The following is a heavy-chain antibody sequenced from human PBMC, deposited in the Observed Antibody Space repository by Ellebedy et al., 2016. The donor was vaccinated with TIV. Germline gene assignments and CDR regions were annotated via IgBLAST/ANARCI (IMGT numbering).Heavy chain of an antibody. J-gene: IGHJ4*02. CDR3: ARQGPNLVTYHH. D-gene: IGHD2-2*01. CDR2: INVNNGGS. V-gene: IGHV1-2*02. CDR1: ESSFSGSY. Sequence: AASVKVSCKASESSFSGSYIHWLRQAPGQGLEWMAWINVNNGGSNRVEKYQGRLTLTRDTSTNTVYMELGRLRPDDTAIYYCARQGPNLVTYHHWGQGTLVSVSS.